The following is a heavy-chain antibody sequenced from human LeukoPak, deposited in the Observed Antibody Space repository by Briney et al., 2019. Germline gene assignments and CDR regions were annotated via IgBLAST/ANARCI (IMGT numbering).Heavy chain of an antibody. CDR1: GGTFSGYY. CDR2: SNDSGGT. J-gene: IGHJ6*03. V-gene: IGHV4-34*01. Sequence: PSETLSLTCAVYGGTFSGYYWSWIRQPPGKRLEWVGDSNDSGGTNYNPSLKSRVTISADKSKNQVSLRLTSVTAADTAVYYCARLSVIVGAALEYYYYYMDVWGQGTTVTVSS. CDR3: ARLSVIVGAALEYYYYYMDV. D-gene: IGHD1-26*01.